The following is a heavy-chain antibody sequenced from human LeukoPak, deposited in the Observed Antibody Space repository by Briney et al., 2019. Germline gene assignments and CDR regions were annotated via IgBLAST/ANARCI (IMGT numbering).Heavy chain of an antibody. CDR3: ARGGYCSGGICYPGGDY. CDR2: ITNSGAGT. CDR1: GFTFSNYA. Sequence: GGSLRLSCAASGFTFSNYAMNWVRQAPGKGLEWVSSITNSGAGTSYADSVKGRFTISRDNSKNTLYLQMNSLRAEDTAVYYCARGGYCSGGICYPGGDYWGQGTLVAVSS. V-gene: IGHV3-23*01. J-gene: IGHJ4*02. D-gene: IGHD2-15*01.